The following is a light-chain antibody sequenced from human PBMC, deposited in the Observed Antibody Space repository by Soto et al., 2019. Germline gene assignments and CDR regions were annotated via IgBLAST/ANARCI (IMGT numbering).Light chain of an antibody. V-gene: IGLV2-11*01. CDR1: SSDVGGYDY. J-gene: IGLJ1*01. CDR2: DVS. CDR3: CSYAGGPYV. Sequence: QSALTQPRSVSGSPGQSVAISCTGTSSDVGGYDYVSWYQQHPGKAPNVIIFDVSKRPSGVPDRFSGSKSGNTASLTISGLQAEDEADYYCCSYAGGPYVFGTGTKDTVL.